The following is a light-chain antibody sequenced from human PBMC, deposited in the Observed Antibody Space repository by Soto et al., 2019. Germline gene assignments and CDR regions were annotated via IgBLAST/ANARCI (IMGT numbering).Light chain of an antibody. V-gene: IGKV1-39*01. J-gene: IGKJ1*01. CDR1: QRIGTN. CDR3: QQTSSAPPL. CDR2: AVS. Sequence: DIQMTQSPSSLSASIGDRVTLTCRASQRIGTNLNWYQQRPGKAPKLLIYAVSSLQSGVSSRFSGSGSGTDFTLSINSLQREDFATYYCQQTSSAPPLFGQGTKLEIK.